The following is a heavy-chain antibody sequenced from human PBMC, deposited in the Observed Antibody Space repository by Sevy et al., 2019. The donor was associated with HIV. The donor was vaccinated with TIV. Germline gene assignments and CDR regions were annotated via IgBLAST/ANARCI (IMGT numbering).Heavy chain of an antibody. Sequence: GGSLRLSCAASGFTFSSYAMSWVRQAPGKGLEWVSVISGSGGSTFYADSVKGRFTISRDNSKNTLYLQMNSLRAEDTAVYYCAKVDTSGWYSKGAGDWFDPWCQGTLVTVSS. V-gene: IGHV3-23*01. CDR1: GFTFSSYA. CDR2: ISGSGGST. CDR3: AKVDTSGWYSKGAGDWFDP. J-gene: IGHJ5*02. D-gene: IGHD6-19*01.